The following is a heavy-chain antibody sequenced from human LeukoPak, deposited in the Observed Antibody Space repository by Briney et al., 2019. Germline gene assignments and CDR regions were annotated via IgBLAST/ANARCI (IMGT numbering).Heavy chain of an antibody. V-gene: IGHV3-30-3*01. Sequence: QPGRSLGLSCATSGFTFTSYAMHWVRQAAGKGLEWVAAISYDGSNKYYADSVKGRFTISRDNSKNTVHLQMNSLRAEDTAVYYCATAPEGRIALAGAGVLDYWGQGTLVTVSS. D-gene: IGHD6-19*01. CDR2: ISYDGSNK. J-gene: IGHJ4*02. CDR3: ATAPEGRIALAGAGVLDY. CDR1: GFTFTSYA.